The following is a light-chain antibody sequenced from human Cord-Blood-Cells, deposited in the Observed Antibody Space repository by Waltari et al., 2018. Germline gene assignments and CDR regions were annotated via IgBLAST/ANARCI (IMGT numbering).Light chain of an antibody. CDR3: QQHSNWPIT. V-gene: IGKV3-11*01. J-gene: IGKJ5*01. CDR2: DAS. CDR1: QSVSSY. Sequence: EIVLTQSPATLSLSQGERDTLSCRASQSVSSYLAWYQQKPGQAPRLLIYDASNRATGIPARFSGSGSGTDFTLTISSLEPEDFAVYYCQQHSNWPITFGQGTRLE.